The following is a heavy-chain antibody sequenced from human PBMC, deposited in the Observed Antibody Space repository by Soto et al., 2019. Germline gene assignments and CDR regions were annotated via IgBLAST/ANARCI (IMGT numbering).Heavy chain of an antibody. CDR3: ARDITYYYDSSGYQTDD. CDR1: GGTFSSYA. V-gene: IGHV1-69*01. D-gene: IGHD3-22*01. CDR2: IIPIFGTA. J-gene: IGHJ4*02. Sequence: QVQLVQSGAEVKKPGSSVKVSCKASGGTFSSYAISWVRQAPGQGLEWMGGIIPIFGTANYAQKFQGRVTITADESTSTAYMELSSRRSEDTAVYYCARDITYYYDSSGYQTDDWGQGTLVTVSS.